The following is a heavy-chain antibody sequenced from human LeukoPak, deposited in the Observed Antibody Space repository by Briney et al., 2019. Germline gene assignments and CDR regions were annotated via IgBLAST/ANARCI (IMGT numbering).Heavy chain of an antibody. CDR3: GRAFPPLRTSSAGDL. CDR2: ISGLSSHI. V-gene: IGHV3-21*01. J-gene: IGHJ4*02. D-gene: IGHD3-16*01. CDR1: GFTFSDYD. Sequence: GGSLRLSCSASGFTFSDYDMNWVRQAPGKGLEWVSSISGLSSHIYYADSVKGRFSISRDNAKNSLYLQMNSLGAEDTAIYYCGRAFPPLRTSSAGDLWGQGTLVTVSS.